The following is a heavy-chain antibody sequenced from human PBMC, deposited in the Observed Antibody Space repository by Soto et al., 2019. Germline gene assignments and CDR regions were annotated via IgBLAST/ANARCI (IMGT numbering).Heavy chain of an antibody. CDR2: INPNSGGT. D-gene: IGHD6-6*01. V-gene: IGHV1-2*04. CDR1: GYTFTGYY. Sequence: ASVKVSCKASGYTFTGYYMHWVRQAPGQGLEWMGWINPNSGGTNYAQKFQGWVTMTRDTSISTAYMEPSRLRSDDTAVYYCARGGADSSSNYYYGMGVWGQGTTVTVSS. CDR3: ARGGADSSSNYYYGMGV. J-gene: IGHJ6*02.